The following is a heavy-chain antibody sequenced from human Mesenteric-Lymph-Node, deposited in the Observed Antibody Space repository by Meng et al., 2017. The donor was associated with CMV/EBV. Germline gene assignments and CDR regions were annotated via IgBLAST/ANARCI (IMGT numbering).Heavy chain of an antibody. Sequence: GESLKISCAASGFTFSDYQFSWIRQAPGKGLEWVSYISKSGDTAYYADSVKGRFTISRDNSKNTLYLQMNSLRAEDTAVYYCAKDAQPTYYDFWSGWNAFDIWGQGTMVTVSS. CDR2: ISKSGDTA. V-gene: IGHV3-11*01. D-gene: IGHD3-3*01. CDR3: AKDAQPTYYDFWSGWNAFDI. J-gene: IGHJ3*02. CDR1: GFTFSDYQ.